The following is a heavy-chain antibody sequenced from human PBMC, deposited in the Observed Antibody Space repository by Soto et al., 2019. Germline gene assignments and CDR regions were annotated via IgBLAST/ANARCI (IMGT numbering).Heavy chain of an antibody. V-gene: IGHV4-61*01. D-gene: IGHD6-19*01. J-gene: IGHJ4*02. CDR2: ISYSGST. Sequence: SXTLSLTCTVSCDSVSSPSYYWNWIRQPPGQGLEWIGYISYSGSTDYNPTLKSRVTISVDTSKNQFSLKLSSVTAADTAVYYCARGRYSSGWFDFWGQGTPVTVSS. CDR1: CDSVSSPSYY. CDR3: ARGRYSSGWFDF.